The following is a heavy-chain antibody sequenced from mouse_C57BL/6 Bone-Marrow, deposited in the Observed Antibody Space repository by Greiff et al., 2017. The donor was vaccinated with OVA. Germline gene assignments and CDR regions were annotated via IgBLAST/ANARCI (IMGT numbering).Heavy chain of an antibody. CDR1: GYTFTSYG. D-gene: IGHD1-1*01. CDR2: IYPRSGNT. CDR3: ARERTTGGSSYGYAMDY. Sequence: VQLVESGAELARPGASVKLSCKASGYTFTSYGISWVKQRTGQGLEWIGEIYPRSGNTYYNEKFKGKATLTADKSSSTAYMELRSLTSEDSAVYFCARERTTGGSSYGYAMDYWGQGTSVTVSS. J-gene: IGHJ4*01. V-gene: IGHV1-81*01.